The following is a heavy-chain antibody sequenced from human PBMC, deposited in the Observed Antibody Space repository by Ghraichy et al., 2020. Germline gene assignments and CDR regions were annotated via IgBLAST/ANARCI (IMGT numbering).Heavy chain of an antibody. V-gene: IGHV3-33*01. J-gene: IGHJ4*02. Sequence: GGSLRLSCAASGFTFSSYGMHWVRQAPGKGLEWVAVIWYDGSNKYYADSVKGRFTISRDNSKNTLYLQMNSLRAEYTAVYYCARDLEDFWSGSLGYWGQGTLGTVSS. D-gene: IGHD3-3*01. CDR1: GFTFSSYG. CDR3: ARDLEDFWSGSLGY. CDR2: IWYDGSNK.